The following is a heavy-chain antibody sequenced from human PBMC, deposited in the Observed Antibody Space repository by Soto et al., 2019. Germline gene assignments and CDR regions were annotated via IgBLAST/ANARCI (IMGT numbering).Heavy chain of an antibody. J-gene: IGHJ6*02. V-gene: IGHV3-48*02. CDR1: GFTFSSYA. D-gene: IGHD1-26*01. Sequence: GGSLRLSCAASGFTFSSYAMHWVRQTPGKGLEWVSVITSNRSKKYYADSVKGRFTISRDNAKNSLYLQMNSLRDEDTAVYYCASLPKRSPYYYYYGMDVWGQGTTVTVSS. CDR3: ASLPKRSPYYYYYGMDV. CDR2: ITSNRSKK.